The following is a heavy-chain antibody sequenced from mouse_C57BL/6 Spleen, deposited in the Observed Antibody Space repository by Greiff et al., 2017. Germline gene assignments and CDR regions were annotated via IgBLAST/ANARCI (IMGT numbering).Heavy chain of an antibody. Sequence: VQLQQSGPELVKPGASVKISCKASGYSFTGYYMNWVKQSPEKSLEWIGEINPSTGGTTDNQKFKAKATLTVDKSSSTAYMQLKILTSEDSSVYYCARDYGGLDYWGQGTTLTVSS. V-gene: IGHV1-42*01. CDR3: ARDYGGLDY. D-gene: IGHD1-1*01. CDR2: INPSTGGT. CDR1: GYSFTGYY. J-gene: IGHJ2*01.